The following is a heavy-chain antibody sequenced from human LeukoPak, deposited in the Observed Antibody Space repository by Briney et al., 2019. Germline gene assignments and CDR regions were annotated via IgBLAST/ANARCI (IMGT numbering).Heavy chain of an antibody. Sequence: GGSLRLSCAASGFTFSSYSMNWVRQAPGKGLEWVSSISSSSSYIYYADSVKGRFTISRDNAKNSLYLQMNSLRAEDTAVYYCAREGAPDIVVVPAARGVGAFDIWGQGTMVTVSS. V-gene: IGHV3-21*01. CDR1: GFTFSSYS. J-gene: IGHJ3*02. D-gene: IGHD2-2*01. CDR2: ISSSSSYI. CDR3: AREGAPDIVVVPAARGVGAFDI.